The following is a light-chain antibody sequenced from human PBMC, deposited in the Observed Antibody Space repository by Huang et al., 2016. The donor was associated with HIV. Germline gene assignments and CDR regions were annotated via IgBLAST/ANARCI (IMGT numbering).Light chain of an antibody. CDR3: QQYNNWPPGT. CDR2: GAS. J-gene: IGKJ1*01. Sequence: EIVMTQSPAILSVSPGDTATLSCRASQSVNNNLAWYQEKPGQAPRLLIHGASTRATGVPVMFSGSGSGTDFTLTINSLQSEDFVVYYCQQYNNWPPGTFGQGTKVEIK. CDR1: QSVNNN. V-gene: IGKV3-15*01.